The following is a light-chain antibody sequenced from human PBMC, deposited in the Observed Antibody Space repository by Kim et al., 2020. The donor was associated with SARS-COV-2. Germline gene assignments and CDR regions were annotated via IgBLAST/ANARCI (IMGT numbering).Light chain of an antibody. V-gene: IGKV3-20*01. CDR2: DAS. CDR3: QQYVSSPT. Sequence: LSLSPGERATLSCRTSQSVSSYLAWYQQRPGQAPSLLIYDASNRATGIAHRFSGSGSGTDFTLTISRLEPEDFAVYYCQQYVSSPTFGQGTKLEI. J-gene: IGKJ2*01. CDR1: QSVSSY.